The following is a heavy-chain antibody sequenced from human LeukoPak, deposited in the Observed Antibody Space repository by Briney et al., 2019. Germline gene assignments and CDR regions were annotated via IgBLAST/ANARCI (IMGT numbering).Heavy chain of an antibody. V-gene: IGHV3-53*01. J-gene: IGHJ6*02. CDR1: GFTFSSYW. D-gene: IGHD6-19*01. CDR2: IYSGGST. Sequence: GRSLRLSCAASGFTFSSYWMSWVRQAPGKGLEWVSVIYSGGSTYYADSVKGRFTISRDNSKNTLYLQMNSLRAEDTAVYYCARGGGWYDYGMDVWGQGTTVTVSS. CDR3: ARGGGWYDYGMDV.